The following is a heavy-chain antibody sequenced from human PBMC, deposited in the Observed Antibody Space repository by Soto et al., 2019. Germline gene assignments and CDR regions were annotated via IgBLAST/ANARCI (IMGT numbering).Heavy chain of an antibody. V-gene: IGHV3-48*03. CDR3: ARETLRDAIDI. J-gene: IGHJ3*02. CDR2: IRANDESI. CDR1: GFTFSSYG. Sequence: LRLSCAASGFTFSSYGMHWVRQAPGKGLEWVSNIRANDESIYYADSVKGRVSVSRDNAKNSLFLEMNSLRVDDTAVYYCARETLRDAIDIWGQGTMVTV.